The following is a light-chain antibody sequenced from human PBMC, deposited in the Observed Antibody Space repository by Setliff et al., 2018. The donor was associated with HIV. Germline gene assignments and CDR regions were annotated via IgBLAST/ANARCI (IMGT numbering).Light chain of an antibody. V-gene: IGLV2-14*03. CDR3: TSYTSSDIYV. Sequence: SVLTQPASVSGSPGQSITISCTGTSSDVGTYNYVSWYQQHPGKAPKLMIYDVSKRPSGVSDRFPGSKSGNTASLTISGLQAEDEADYYCTSYTSSDIYVFATGTKVTVL. CDR2: DVS. J-gene: IGLJ1*01. CDR1: SSDVGTYNY.